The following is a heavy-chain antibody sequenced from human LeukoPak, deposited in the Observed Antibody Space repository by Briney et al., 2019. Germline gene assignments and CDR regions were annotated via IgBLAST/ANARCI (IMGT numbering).Heavy chain of an antibody. Sequence: VASVKVSCKASGYTFTGYYMHWVRQAPGQGLEWMGIINPSGGSTSYAQKFQGRVTMTRDTSTSTVYMELSSLRSEDTAVYYCASGYYYGSGSYYSPQFDYWGQGTLVTVSS. D-gene: IGHD3-10*01. CDR2: INPSGGST. CDR1: GYTFTGYY. CDR3: ASGYYYGSGSYYSPQFDY. V-gene: IGHV1-46*01. J-gene: IGHJ4*02.